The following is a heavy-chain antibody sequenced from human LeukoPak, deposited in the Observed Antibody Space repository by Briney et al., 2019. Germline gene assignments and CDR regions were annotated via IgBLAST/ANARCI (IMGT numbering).Heavy chain of an antibody. Sequence: GGSLRLSCAASGFTFSSYGMHWVRQAPGKGLEGVAFIRYDGSNKYYADSVKGRFTISRDNSKNTLYLQMNSLRAEDTAVYYCAKEYCSGGSCYPSPGDYWGQGTLVTVSS. CDR3: AKEYCSGGSCYPSPGDY. V-gene: IGHV3-30*02. CDR2: IRYDGSNK. D-gene: IGHD2-15*01. J-gene: IGHJ4*02. CDR1: GFTFSSYG.